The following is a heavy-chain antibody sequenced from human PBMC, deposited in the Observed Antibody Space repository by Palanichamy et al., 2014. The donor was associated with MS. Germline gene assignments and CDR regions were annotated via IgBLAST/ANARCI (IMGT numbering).Heavy chain of an antibody. D-gene: IGHD6-19*01. CDR2: IYWNDDK. J-gene: IGHJ5*02. CDR3: AHGSGWYSNPTWFGP. V-gene: IGHV2-5*01. Sequence: QITLKESGPTLVKPTQTLTVTCTFSGFSLSTSGVRVAWIRQPPGKALEWLAVIYWNDDKRYRPSLKNRITITKGTSKNQVVLTMTNVDPMGTATYYCAHGSGWYSNPTWFGPWGQGALVTVSS. CDR1: GFSLSTSGVR.